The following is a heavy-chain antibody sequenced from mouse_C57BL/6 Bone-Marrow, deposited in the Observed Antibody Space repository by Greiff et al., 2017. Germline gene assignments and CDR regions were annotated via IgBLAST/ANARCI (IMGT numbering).Heavy chain of an antibody. D-gene: IGHD2-4*01. J-gene: IGHJ4*01. V-gene: IGHV1-42*01. CDR1: GYSFTGYY. CDR3: AREGLRQGYYAMDY. Sequence: EVKLQESGPELVKPGASVKISCKASGYSFTGYYMNWVKQSPEQSLAWIGEINPSTGGTTYNQKFKAKATLTVDKSSSTAYMQLKSLTSEDSAVYYCAREGLRQGYYAMDYWGQGTSVTVSS. CDR2: INPSTGGT.